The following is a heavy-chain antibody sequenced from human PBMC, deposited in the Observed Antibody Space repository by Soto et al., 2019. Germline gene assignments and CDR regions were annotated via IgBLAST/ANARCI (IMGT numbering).Heavy chain of an antibody. CDR1: GFTFGRYA. D-gene: IGHD6-19*01. CDR2: LNAGGGVT. V-gene: IGHV3-23*01. J-gene: IGHJ4*02. Sequence: EVQLLESGGGVVKSGGSLRLSCAASGFTFGRYAMRWVRQAPGKGLEWVSGLNAGGGVTDYADSVKGRFTVSRDNSKNTLYLQMSNLRVEDTAVYYCAKAHPVYGSTWFFFDYWGQGTLVTVSS. CDR3: AKAHPVYGSTWFFFDY.